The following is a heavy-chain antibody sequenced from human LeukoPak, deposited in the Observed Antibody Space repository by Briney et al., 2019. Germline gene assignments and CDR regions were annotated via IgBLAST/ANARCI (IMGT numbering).Heavy chain of an antibody. D-gene: IGHD6-13*01. CDR3: AGLGIAAAGTGFDP. J-gene: IGHJ5*02. CDR1: GFTFSSYS. CDR2: ISSSSSYI. V-gene: IGHV3-21*01. Sequence: GGSLRLSCAASGFTFSSYSMNWVRQAPGKGLEWVSSISSSSSYIYYADSVKGRFTISRDNAKNSLYLQMNSLRAEDTAAYYCAGLGIAAAGTGFDPWGQGTLVTVSS.